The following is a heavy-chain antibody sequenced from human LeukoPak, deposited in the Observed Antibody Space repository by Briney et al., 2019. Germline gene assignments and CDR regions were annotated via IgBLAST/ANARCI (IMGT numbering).Heavy chain of an antibody. D-gene: IGHD4-23*01. CDR2: ISWDGGST. CDR1: GFTFDDYA. Sequence: GGSLRLSCAASGFTFDDYAMHWVRQAPGKGLEWVSLISWDGGSTYYADSVKGRFTISRDNSKNSLYLQMNSLRAEDTASYYCAKDEGNSVFIDYWGQGTLVTVSS. CDR3: AKDEGNSVFIDY. V-gene: IGHV3-43D*03. J-gene: IGHJ4*02.